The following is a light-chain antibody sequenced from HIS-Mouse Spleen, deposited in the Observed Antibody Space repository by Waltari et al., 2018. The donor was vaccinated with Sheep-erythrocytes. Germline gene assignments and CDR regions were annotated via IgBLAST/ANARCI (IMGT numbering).Light chain of an antibody. CDR1: SGSIASNY. J-gene: IGLJ3*02. V-gene: IGLV6-57*04. CDR3: QSYDSSNHGV. Sequence: NFMLTQPHSVSESPGKTVTISCTRSSGSIASNYGQWYQQPPVSAPTTVIYEDNQRPSGVPDRFSGSIDSSSNSASLTISGLKTEDEADYYCQSYDSSNHGVFGGGTKLTVL. CDR2: EDN.